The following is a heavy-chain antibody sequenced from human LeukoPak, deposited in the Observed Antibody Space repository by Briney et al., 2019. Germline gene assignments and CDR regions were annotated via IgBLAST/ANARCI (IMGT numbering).Heavy chain of an antibody. J-gene: IGHJ4*02. CDR1: GGSINSSSYF. V-gene: IGHV4-39*01. D-gene: IGHD2-2*01. CDR3: ARSCSSTSCPVDY. CDR2: IYYGGST. Sequence: PSETLSLACTVSGGSINSSSYFWGWIRQPRGKGLEWIGSIYYGGSTYYNPSLMSRVTISVDTSKNQFSLKMISMTAADTAVYYCARSCSSTSCPVDYWGQGTLVTVSS.